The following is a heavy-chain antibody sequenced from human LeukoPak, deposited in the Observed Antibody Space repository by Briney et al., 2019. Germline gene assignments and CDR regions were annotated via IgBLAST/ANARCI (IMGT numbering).Heavy chain of an antibody. V-gene: IGHV3-64*01. J-gene: IGHJ4*02. CDR1: GFTFSSYA. D-gene: IGHD1-26*01. CDR3: ARDGGGIATGPFGY. Sequence: GGSLRLSCAASGFTFSSYAMHWVRQAPGKGLEYVSAISSNGGSTYYANSVKGRFTISRDNSKNTLYLQMGSLRAEDMAVYYCARDGGGIATGPFGYWGQGTLVTVSS. CDR2: ISSNGGST.